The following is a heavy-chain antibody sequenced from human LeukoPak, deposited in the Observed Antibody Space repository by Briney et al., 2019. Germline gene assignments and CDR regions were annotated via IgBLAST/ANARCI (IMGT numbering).Heavy chain of an antibody. J-gene: IGHJ5*02. Sequence: GGSLRLSCAASGFTFSSYSVNWVRQAPGKGLQWVSSISSSSSYIYYADSVKGRFTISRDNAKNSLYLQMNSLRAEDTAVYYCARDPGIAAAGTNNWFDPWGQGTLVTVSS. CDR1: GFTFSSYS. D-gene: IGHD6-13*01. CDR3: ARDPGIAAAGTNNWFDP. CDR2: ISSSSSYI. V-gene: IGHV3-21*01.